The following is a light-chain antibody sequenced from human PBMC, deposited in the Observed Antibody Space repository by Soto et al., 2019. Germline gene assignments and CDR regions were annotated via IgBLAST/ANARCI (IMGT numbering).Light chain of an antibody. Sequence: EIVMTQSPATLSVSPGERVTLSCRASESLINYLAWYHQNPGQAHRLLIYGASTKATGFPARFSGSGSATDFPLTISSLQSEDFAVYYCQSYNDWPFTFGLGTKLEI. CDR1: ESLINY. CDR3: QSYNDWPFT. J-gene: IGKJ2*01. V-gene: IGKV3-15*01. CDR2: GAS.